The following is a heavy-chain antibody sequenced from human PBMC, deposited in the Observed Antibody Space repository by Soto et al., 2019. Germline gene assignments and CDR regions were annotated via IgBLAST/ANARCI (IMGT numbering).Heavy chain of an antibody. J-gene: IGHJ4*02. CDR3: ATGPLYASGVANY. V-gene: IGHV1-69*05. CDR2: ITPIFSTT. Sequence: SVKVSCKASGGTFSSDVINCVLQSPLQCLEWMGGITPIFSTTKYAQKFQGRVTVTTDESASTVYLELSSLRSEDTAVYYCATGPLYASGVANYWGQGALVTVSS. CDR1: GGTFSSDV. D-gene: IGHD3-10*01.